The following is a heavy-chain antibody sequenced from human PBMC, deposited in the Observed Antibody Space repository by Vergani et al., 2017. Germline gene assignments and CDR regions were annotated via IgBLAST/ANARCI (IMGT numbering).Heavy chain of an antibody. CDR3: ASRKSSPYCGGDCYDY. V-gene: IGHV1-18*01. D-gene: IGHD2-21*02. Sequence: QVQLVQSGAEVKKPGASVKVSCKASGYTFTSYGISWVRQAPGQGLEWMGWISAFNGNTKYAQKLQGRVNMTTDTSTSTAYMELRNLRCDDTAMYYCASRKSSPYCGGDCYDYWGQGTLVTVSS. CDR1: GYTFTSYG. CDR2: ISAFNGNT. J-gene: IGHJ4*02.